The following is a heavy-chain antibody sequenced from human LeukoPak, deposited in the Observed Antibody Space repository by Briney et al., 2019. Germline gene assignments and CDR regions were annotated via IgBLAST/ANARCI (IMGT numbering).Heavy chain of an antibody. Sequence: GGSLRLSCTASGFSFTTYAMSWVRQAPARGPEWVSSIGGGGETFYADSVKGRFTLSRDDSRNTVYLQLKNLRVEDTAIYFCAKANWVSNADAVWWGQGTQVTVSS. CDR1: GFSFTTYA. V-gene: IGHV3-23*01. CDR2: SIGGGGET. D-gene: IGHD1-1*01. CDR3: AKANWVSNADAVW. J-gene: IGHJ4*02.